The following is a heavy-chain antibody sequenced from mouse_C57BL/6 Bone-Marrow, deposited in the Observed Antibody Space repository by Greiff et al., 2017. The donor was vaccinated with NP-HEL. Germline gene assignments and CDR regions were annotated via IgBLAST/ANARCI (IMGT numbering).Heavy chain of an antibody. CDR3: TKRFYDGYYVRAMDY. CDR1: GFTFSNYW. J-gene: IGHJ4*01. D-gene: IGHD2-3*01. V-gene: IGHV6-3*01. Sequence: EVKVEESGGGLVQPGGSMKLSCVASGFTFSNYWMNWVRQSPEKGLEWVAQIRLKSDNYATHYAESVKGRFTISRDDSKSSVYLQMNNLRAEDTGIYYCTKRFYDGYYVRAMDYWGQGTSVTVSS. CDR2: IRLKSDNYAT.